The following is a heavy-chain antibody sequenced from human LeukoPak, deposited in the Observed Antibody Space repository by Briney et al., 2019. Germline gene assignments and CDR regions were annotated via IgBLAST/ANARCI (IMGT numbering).Heavy chain of an antibody. CDR2: IYYSGST. CDR3: ARVGRGYSGYDPARFDY. V-gene: IGHV4-30-4*01. D-gene: IGHD5-12*01. Sequence: SKTLSLTCTVSGGSISSGDYYWSWIRQPPGKGLEWIGYIYYSGSTYYNPSLKSRVTISVDTSKNQFSLKLSSVTAADTAVYYCARVGRGYSGYDPARFDYWGQGTLVTVSS. CDR1: GGSISSGDYY. J-gene: IGHJ4*02.